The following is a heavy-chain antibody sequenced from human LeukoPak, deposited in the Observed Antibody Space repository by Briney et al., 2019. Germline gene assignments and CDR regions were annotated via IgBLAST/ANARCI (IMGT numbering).Heavy chain of an antibody. D-gene: IGHD6-6*01. Sequence: PSETLSLTCTVSGGSVSSGSYYWSWIRQPPGKGLEWIGYIYYSGSTNYNPSLKSRVTISVDTSKNQFSLKLSSVTAADTAVYYCARGQGQAARPLRAFPSRYWYFDLWGRGTLVTVSS. CDR2: IYYSGST. V-gene: IGHV4-61*01. CDR1: GGSVSSGSYY. CDR3: ARGQGQAARPLRAFPSRYWYFDL. J-gene: IGHJ2*01.